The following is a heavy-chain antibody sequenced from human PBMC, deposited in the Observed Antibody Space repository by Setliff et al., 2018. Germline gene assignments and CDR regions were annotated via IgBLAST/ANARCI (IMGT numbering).Heavy chain of an antibody. Sequence: ASVKVSCKASGYTFTSYGISWVRQAPGQGLEWMGGTIPIFGTTDYAQKFHGRVTIITDESTSTAYMELSSLTSDDTAVYYCAREGVDTRSSTDYRYYMDVWGQGTTVTVSS. V-gene: IGHV1-69*05. J-gene: IGHJ6*03. CDR3: AREGVDTRSSTDYRYYMDV. CDR1: GYTFTSYG. CDR2: TIPIFGTT. D-gene: IGHD5-18*01.